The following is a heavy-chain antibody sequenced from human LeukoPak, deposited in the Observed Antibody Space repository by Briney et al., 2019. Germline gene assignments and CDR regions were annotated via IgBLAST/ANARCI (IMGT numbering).Heavy chain of an antibody. CDR2: ITGSGGIT. V-gene: IGHV3-23*01. CDR1: GFTFSNYA. CDR3: AKWGDYDVLTGYYDPDY. Sequence: GGSLRLSCVASGFTFSNYAMSWVRQAPGKGLEWVSAITGSGGITYYADSVKGRFTISRDNSRNTLYLQMNSLRAEDTAVYYRAKWGDYDVLTGYYDPDYWGQGTLVTVSS. J-gene: IGHJ4*02. D-gene: IGHD3-9*01.